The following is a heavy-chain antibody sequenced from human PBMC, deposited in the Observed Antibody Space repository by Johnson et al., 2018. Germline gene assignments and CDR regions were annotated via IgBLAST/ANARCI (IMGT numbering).Heavy chain of an antibody. Sequence: VQLVESGGGLVQPGGSLRLSCAASGFIFSSYWMTWVRQAPGKGLEWVANIKQDGSEKYYVDSVKGRFTISRDNAKKSLYLQMNSLRAEDTAVYDCAGDGSFPDYGDDDPAESLQHWGQGTLVTVSA. D-gene: IGHD4-17*01. CDR3: AGDGSFPDYGDDDPAESLQH. V-gene: IGHV3-7*01. J-gene: IGHJ1*01. CDR2: IKQDGSEK. CDR1: GFIFSSYW.